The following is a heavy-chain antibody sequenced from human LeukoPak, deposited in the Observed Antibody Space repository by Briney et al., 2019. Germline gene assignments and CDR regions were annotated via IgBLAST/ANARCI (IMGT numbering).Heavy chain of an antibody. CDR2: INTNTGNP. CDR1: GYTFTGYY. J-gene: IGHJ4*02. Sequence: ASVKVSCKASGYTFTGYYMHWVRQAPGQGLEWMGWINTNTGNPTYAQGFTGRFVFSLDTSVSTAYLQISSLKAEDTAVYYCARDWGYSYGYVVGYWGQGTLVTVSS. D-gene: IGHD5-18*01. CDR3: ARDWGYSYGYVVGY. V-gene: IGHV7-4-1*02.